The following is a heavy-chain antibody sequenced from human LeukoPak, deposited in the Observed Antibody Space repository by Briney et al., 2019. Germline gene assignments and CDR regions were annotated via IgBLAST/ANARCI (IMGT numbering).Heavy chain of an antibody. J-gene: IGHJ4*02. CDR2: IYYSGST. CDR3: ARRGSSSWSSFDY. V-gene: IGHV4-59*08. Sequence: PSETLSLTCTVSGGSISSYYWSWIRQPPGKGLEWIGYIYYSGSTNYNPSLKSRVTISVGTSKNQFSLKLSSVTAADTAVYYCARRGSSSWSSFDYWGQGTLVTVSS. CDR1: GGSISSYY. D-gene: IGHD6-13*01.